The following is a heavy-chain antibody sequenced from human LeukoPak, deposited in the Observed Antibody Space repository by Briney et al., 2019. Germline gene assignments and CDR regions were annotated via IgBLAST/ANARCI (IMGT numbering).Heavy chain of an antibody. V-gene: IGHV3-74*01. CDR2: IISDGSST. CDR3: ARGRYLDN. D-gene: IGHD3-9*01. CDR1: GLTLSSYW. J-gene: IGHJ4*02. Sequence: GGSLSLSCAASGLTLSSYWMQWVRQGTGKGLVWVSPIISDGSSTIYADSMKGRFTISRDNAKHTLYLPMNSLRAEDTAVYYSARGRYLDNWGQGTLVTVSS.